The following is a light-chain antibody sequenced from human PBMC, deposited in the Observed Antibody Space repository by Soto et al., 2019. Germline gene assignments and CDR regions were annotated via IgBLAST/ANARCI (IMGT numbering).Light chain of an antibody. CDR3: NSYTSSNTYV. CDR1: ISDVSGYNF. CDR2: DVS. V-gene: IGLV2-14*03. J-gene: IGLJ1*01. Sequence: QSALTQPASVSGSPGQSITISCTGTISDVSGYNFVSWYQQYPGEAPKLMIYDVSNRPSGVSNRFSGSKSGNTASLTISGLQAEDEADYYCNSYTSSNTYVFGTGTKLTVL.